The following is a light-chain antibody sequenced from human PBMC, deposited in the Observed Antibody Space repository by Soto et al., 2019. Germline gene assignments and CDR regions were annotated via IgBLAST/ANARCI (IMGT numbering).Light chain of an antibody. CDR3: QQSYSTPSIT. J-gene: IGKJ5*01. CDR2: AAS. CDR1: ESISRH. V-gene: IGKV1-39*01. Sequence: DIQMTQSPSSLSAFVGDRVTITCRASESISRHVNWYQQKPGKAPKLLIYAASSLQNGVPSRFSGGGSGTEVTLTMSNLQPADFATYYCQQSYSTPSITFGQGTRLEIK.